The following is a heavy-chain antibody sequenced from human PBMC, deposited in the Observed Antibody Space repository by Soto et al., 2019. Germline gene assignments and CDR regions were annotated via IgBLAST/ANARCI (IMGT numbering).Heavy chain of an antibody. CDR3: AKDGTITFGGVPNYFDY. D-gene: IGHD3-16*01. Sequence: GGALRLSCAASGFTFSSYGMHWVRQAPGKGLEWVAVISYDGSNKYYADSVKGRFTISRDNSKNTLYLQMNSLRAEDTAVYYCAKDGTITFGGVPNYFDYWGQGTLVTVFS. V-gene: IGHV3-30*18. CDR2: ISYDGSNK. J-gene: IGHJ4*02. CDR1: GFTFSSYG.